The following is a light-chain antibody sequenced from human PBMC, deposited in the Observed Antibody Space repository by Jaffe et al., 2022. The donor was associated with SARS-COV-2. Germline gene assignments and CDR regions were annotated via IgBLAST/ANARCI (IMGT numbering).Light chain of an antibody. Sequence: QSMLTQPPSVSGASGQGVTISCTGGSSNIGAHDVHWYQQLPHTAPRLLLYRTIDRPSGVPDRFSGSKSGTSASLAISGLQAEDEGDYYCHSYDSSLGGWVFGGGTKLTVL. V-gene: IGLV1-40*01. CDR3: HSYDSSLGGWV. CDR1: SSNIGAHD. J-gene: IGLJ3*02. CDR2: RTI.